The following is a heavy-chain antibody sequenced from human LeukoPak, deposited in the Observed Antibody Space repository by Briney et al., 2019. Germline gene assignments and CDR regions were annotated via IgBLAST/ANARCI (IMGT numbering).Heavy chain of an antibody. CDR1: GFTFSSYA. V-gene: IGHV3-7*01. Sequence: GGSLRLSCAASGFTFSSYAMHWVRQAPGKGLEWVANIRQDGSDKYYVDSVKGRFTISRDNAKNSLYLQMNSLRAEDTAVYYCARDGGSAIPFDYWGQGTLVTVSS. J-gene: IGHJ4*02. CDR2: IRQDGSDK. CDR3: ARDGGSAIPFDY.